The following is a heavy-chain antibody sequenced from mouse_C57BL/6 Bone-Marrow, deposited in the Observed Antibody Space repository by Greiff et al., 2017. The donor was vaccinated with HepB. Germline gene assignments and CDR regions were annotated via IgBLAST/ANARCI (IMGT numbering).Heavy chain of an antibody. CDR2: IYPGDGDT. Sequence: QVQLQQSGPELVKPGASVKISCKASVYAFSSSWMNWVKQRPGKGLEWIGRIYPGDGDTNYNGKFKGKATLTADKSSSTAYMQLSSLTSEDSAVYFCARDWDDFDYWGQGTTLTVSS. J-gene: IGHJ2*01. D-gene: IGHD4-1*01. V-gene: IGHV1-82*01. CDR1: VYAFSSSW. CDR3: ARDWDDFDY.